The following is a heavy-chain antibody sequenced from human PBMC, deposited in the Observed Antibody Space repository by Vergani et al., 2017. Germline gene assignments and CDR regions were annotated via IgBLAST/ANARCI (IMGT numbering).Heavy chain of an antibody. CDR2: IYPDDSDT. V-gene: IGHV5-51*01. Sequence: EVQLVQSGAEVKKPGESLKTSCKGSGYSITSYWIGWVRQMPEKGLEWKGIIYPDDSDTSYSPSFQGQVTISADKSISTAYLQWSSLKASDTAMYYCARQFSWSGSSHYGMDVWVQGTTVTVSS. J-gene: IGHJ6*02. CDR3: ARQFSWSGSSHYGMDV. D-gene: IGHD1-26*01. CDR1: GYSITSYW.